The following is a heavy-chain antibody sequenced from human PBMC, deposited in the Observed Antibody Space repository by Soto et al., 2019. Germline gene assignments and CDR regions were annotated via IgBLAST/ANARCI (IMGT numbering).Heavy chain of an antibody. J-gene: IGHJ4*02. V-gene: IGHV1-3*01. CDR2: INAGNGNT. CDR3: ARDITPWAYYYDSSAFDY. Sequence: ASVKVSCKASGYTVTSYAMHWVRQAPGQRLEWMGRINAGNGNTKYSQKFQGRVTITRDTSASTAYMELSSLRSEDTAVYYCARDITPWAYYYDSSAFDYWGQGPMVTVSS. D-gene: IGHD3-22*01. CDR1: GYTVTSYA.